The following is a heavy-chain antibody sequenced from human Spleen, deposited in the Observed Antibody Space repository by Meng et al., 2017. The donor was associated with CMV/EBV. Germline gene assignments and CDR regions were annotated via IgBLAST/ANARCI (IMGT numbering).Heavy chain of an antibody. D-gene: IGHD3-22*01. CDR3: ALYSSGYYGLGY. J-gene: IGHJ4*02. CDR2: IIPIFGTA. V-gene: IGHV1-69*05. Sequence: SCKADGGTFSSYAISWVRQSPGQGLEWMGGIIPIFGTANYAQKFQGRVTITTDESTSTAYMELSSLRSEATAVYYCALYSSGYYGLGYWGQGTLVTVSS. CDR1: GGTFSSYA.